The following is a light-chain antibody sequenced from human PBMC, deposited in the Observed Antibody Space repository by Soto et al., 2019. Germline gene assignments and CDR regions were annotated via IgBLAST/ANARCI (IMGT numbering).Light chain of an antibody. J-gene: IGKJ5*01. CDR3: QQYNNWPPIS. V-gene: IGKV3-15*01. Sequence: EIVMPQSPATLSVSPGERAPLSCRASQSVSIKLAWYQQKPGQAPRLLIYDTSTRATGIPARFSGSGSGTEFTLNISSLQSEDFAVYYCQQYNNWPPISFGQGTRLE. CDR1: QSVSIK. CDR2: DTS.